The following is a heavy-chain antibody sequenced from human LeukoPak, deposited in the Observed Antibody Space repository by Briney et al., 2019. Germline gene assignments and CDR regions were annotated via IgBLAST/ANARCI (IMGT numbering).Heavy chain of an antibody. V-gene: IGHV3-23*01. D-gene: IGHD2-2*01. CDR2: TSGSGSSP. CDR1: GFTFSSYG. J-gene: IGHJ4*02. CDR3: ARVSQLWGSSPFDY. Sequence: PGGSLRLSCAASGFTFSSYGMNWVRQAPGKGLEWVSATSGSGSSPNYSDSVKGRFTISRDNAKNTLYLQMNSLRAEDTAVYYCARVSQLWGSSPFDYWGQGTLVTVSS.